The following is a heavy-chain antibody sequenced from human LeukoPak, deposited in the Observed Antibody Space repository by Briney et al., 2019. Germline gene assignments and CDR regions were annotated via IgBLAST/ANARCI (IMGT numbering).Heavy chain of an antibody. CDR1: GSSISSHY. D-gene: IGHD2-15*01. Sequence: PSETLSLTCAVSGSSISSHYWSWIRQPAGKRLEWIGRLYGNGNTKYNPSLRSRVIMSVDTSKNQFSLKLTSVTAVDTAVYYCVRVMTWCSDSSCYGDWFDSWGQGALVTVSS. CDR2: LYGNGNT. J-gene: IGHJ5*01. V-gene: IGHV4-4*07. CDR3: VRVMTWCSDSSCYGDWFDS.